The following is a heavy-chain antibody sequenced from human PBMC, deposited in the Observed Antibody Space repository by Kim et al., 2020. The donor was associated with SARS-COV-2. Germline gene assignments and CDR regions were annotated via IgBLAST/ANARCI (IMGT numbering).Heavy chain of an antibody. D-gene: IGHD2-15*01. CDR3: ARRVGVGYCSGGSCYLGGMDV. CDR1: GGSISSGDYY. J-gene: IGHJ6*02. Sequence: SETLSLTCTVSGGSISSGDYYWSWIRQPPGNGLEWIGYIYYSGSTYYNPSLKSRVTISVDTSKNQFSLKLSSVTAADTAVYYCARRVGVGYCSGGSCYLGGMDVWGQGTTVTVSS. CDR2: IYYSGST. V-gene: IGHV4-30-4*01.